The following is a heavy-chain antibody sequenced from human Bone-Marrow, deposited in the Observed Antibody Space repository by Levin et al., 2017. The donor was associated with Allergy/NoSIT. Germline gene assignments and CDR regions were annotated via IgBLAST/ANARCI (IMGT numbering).Heavy chain of an antibody. V-gene: IGHV3-30*04. CDR1: GFSFSSYS. J-gene: IGHJ4*02. CDR2: ISYDSSKT. Sequence: GGSLRLSCTASGFSFSSYSMHWVRQAPGKGLVWVALISYDSSKTFYADSVKGRFTISRDNSNNTLSLQINTLRPEDTAVYFCARAARLGHYLNSWGQGTLVTVSS. CDR3: ARAARLGHYLNS.